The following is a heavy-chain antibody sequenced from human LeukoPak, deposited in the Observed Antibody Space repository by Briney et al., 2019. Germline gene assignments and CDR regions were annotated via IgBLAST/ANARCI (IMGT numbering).Heavy chain of an antibody. D-gene: IGHD3-10*01. Sequence: KPSETLSLTCTVSGGSISSGGYYWSWIRQHPGKGLEWIGYIYYSGSTYYNPSLKSRVTISVDTSKNQFSLKLSSVTAADTAVYYCARAPPLRTGISYYFDYWGQGTLVTVSS. J-gene: IGHJ4*02. V-gene: IGHV4-31*03. CDR1: GGSISSGGYY. CDR3: ARAPPLRTGISYYFDY. CDR2: IYYSGST.